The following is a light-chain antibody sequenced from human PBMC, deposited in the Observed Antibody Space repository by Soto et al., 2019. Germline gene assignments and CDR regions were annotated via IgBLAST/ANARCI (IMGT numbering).Light chain of an antibody. CDR1: QSVASSY. Sequence: EIVLTQSPGTLSLSPGDRATLSCRASQSVASSYLAWYQQKPGQAPRLLIYGASIRATGIPDRFSGSGSGTDFTLTISRLEPEDFAVYYCHQYAWSPLTFDPGTKVDI. CDR3: HQYAWSPLT. V-gene: IGKV3-20*01. J-gene: IGKJ3*01. CDR2: GAS.